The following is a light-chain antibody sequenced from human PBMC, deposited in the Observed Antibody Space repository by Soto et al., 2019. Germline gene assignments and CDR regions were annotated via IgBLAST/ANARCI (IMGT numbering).Light chain of an antibody. CDR2: DAS. CDR1: HSLSSKS. Sequence: VWTESPGTRSLSPGERATLSCTASHSLSSKSLVWYQQKSGQTPRVLIYDASTRATGIPARFSGSGSGTGFTLTISSLQSEDFAVYYCQQYNNWPQTFGQGTKVDIK. J-gene: IGKJ1*01. CDR3: QQYNNWPQT. V-gene: IGKV3-15*01.